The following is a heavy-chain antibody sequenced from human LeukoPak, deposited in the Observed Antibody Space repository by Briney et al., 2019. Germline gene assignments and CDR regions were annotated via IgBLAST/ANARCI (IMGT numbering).Heavy chain of an antibody. V-gene: IGHV3-48*01. D-gene: IGHD6-13*01. CDR2: INAFSSAI. J-gene: IGHJ4*02. CDR1: GFTFSDYS. CDR3: AREVAAFDY. Sequence: PGGSLRLSCAASGFTFSDYSMNWVRQAPGKGPEWVCYINAFSSAIYYADSVKGRFTISRDNSKNTLYLQMNSLRAEDTAVYYCAREVAAFDYWGQGTLVTVSS.